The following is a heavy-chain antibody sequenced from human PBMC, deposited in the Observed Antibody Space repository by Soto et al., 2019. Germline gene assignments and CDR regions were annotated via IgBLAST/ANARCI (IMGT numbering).Heavy chain of an antibody. D-gene: IGHD6-13*01. V-gene: IGHV6-1*01. CDR1: GDSVSTNGVA. CDR3: ARGKYSTFDI. Sequence: SQTLSLTCAISGDSVSTNGVAWNWIRQSPSRGLEWLGRTYYRSKWYNDYAVSVKSRITINPDTSKNQFSLQLNSVTPEDTAVYYCARGKYSTFDIWGQGTTVTVSS. CDR2: TYYRSKWYN. J-gene: IGHJ3*02.